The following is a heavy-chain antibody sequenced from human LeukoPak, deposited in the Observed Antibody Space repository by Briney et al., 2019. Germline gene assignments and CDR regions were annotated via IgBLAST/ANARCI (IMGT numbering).Heavy chain of an antibody. CDR2: IYSVGST. Sequence: GGSLRLSCAASGFTFSSYAMSWVRQAPGKGLEWVSVIYSVGSTYYADSVKGRFTISRDNSKDTLYLQMNSLRAEDTAVYYCARVITDGYMTFDYWGQGTLVTVSS. V-gene: IGHV3-53*01. CDR1: GFTFSSYA. CDR3: ARVITDGYMTFDY. D-gene: IGHD5-24*01. J-gene: IGHJ4*02.